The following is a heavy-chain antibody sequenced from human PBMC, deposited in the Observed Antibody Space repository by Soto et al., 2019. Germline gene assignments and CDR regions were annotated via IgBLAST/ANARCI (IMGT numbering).Heavy chain of an antibody. D-gene: IGHD6-19*01. CDR1: GFTFSTYS. CDR3: ARERGSGWTFDY. CDR2: ISSSSTI. V-gene: IGHV3-48*01. J-gene: IGHJ4*02. Sequence: LRLSCAASGFTFSTYSMNWVRQAPGKGLEWVSSISSSSTIYYADSVKGRFTISRDNVQNSLYLQMHSLRAEDTAVYYCARERGSGWTFDYWGQGTLVTVSS.